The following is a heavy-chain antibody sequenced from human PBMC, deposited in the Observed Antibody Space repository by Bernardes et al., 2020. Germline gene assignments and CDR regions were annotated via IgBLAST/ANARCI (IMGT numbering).Heavy chain of an antibody. J-gene: IGHJ4*02. CDR3: ARGLKWGGFWSGYYTVYFDY. V-gene: IGHV5-51*01. Sequence: GGSLKIPCKGSGYSFTSYWNGWVRQMPGKGLEWMGIIYPGDSDNRHSPSFQGQVTISADKSISTAYLQWSSLKASDTAMYYCARGLKWGGFWSGYYTVYFDYWGQGTLVTVSS. CDR2: IYPGDSDN. CDR1: GYSFTSYW. D-gene: IGHD3-3*01.